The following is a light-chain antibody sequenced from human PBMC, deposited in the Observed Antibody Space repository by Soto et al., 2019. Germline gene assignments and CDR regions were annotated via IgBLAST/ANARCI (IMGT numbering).Light chain of an antibody. J-gene: IGLJ1*01. CDR1: SSDVGGYNY. CDR2: DVS. Sequence: QSVLTQPASVSGSPGQSVTISCTGTSSDVGGYNYVSWYQQHPGKAPKVMIYDVSKRPSGVPDRFSGSKSGNTASLTISGLQAEDEGDYYCCSYAGSHSHYVFGTGTKVTVL. V-gene: IGLV2-11*01. CDR3: CSYAGSHSHYV.